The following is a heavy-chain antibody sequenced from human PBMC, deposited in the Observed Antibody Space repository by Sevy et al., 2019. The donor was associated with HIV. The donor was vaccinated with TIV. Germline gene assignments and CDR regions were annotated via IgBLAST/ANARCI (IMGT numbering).Heavy chain of an antibody. CDR1: GFTFSSYA. Sequence: GGSLRLSCAASGFTFSSYAMNWVRQAPGKGLEWVSSINAISSNIYYADSVKGRFTISRDNAENSLYLQMNSLRADDTAVYFCARDGGCSSTSCLLYFDSWGQGALVTVSS. D-gene: IGHD2-2*01. V-gene: IGHV3-21*01. J-gene: IGHJ4*02. CDR3: ARDGGCSSTSCLLYFDS. CDR2: INAISSNI.